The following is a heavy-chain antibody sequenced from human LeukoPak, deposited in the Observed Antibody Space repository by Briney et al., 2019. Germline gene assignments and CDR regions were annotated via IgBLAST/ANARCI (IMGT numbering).Heavy chain of an antibody. CDR1: GFTVSSNY. Sequence: GGSLRLSCAASGFTVSSNYMSWVRQAPGKGLEWVSVIYSGGSTYYADSVKGRFTISRDNSKNTLYLQMNSLRAEDTAVYYCAKEFADFWSGYYTNRDLYYFDYWGQGTLVTVSS. CDR3: AKEFADFWSGYYTNRDLYYFDY. J-gene: IGHJ4*02. V-gene: IGHV3-66*01. CDR2: IYSGGST. D-gene: IGHD3-3*01.